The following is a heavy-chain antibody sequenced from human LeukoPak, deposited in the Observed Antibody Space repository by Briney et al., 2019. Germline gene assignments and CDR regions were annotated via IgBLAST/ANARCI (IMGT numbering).Heavy chain of an antibody. V-gene: IGHV3-23*01. CDR2: ISLNGDTT. J-gene: IGHJ4*02. CDR1: GFSVTSYG. Sequence: GGSLRLSCAVSGFSVTSYGMSWVRQAPGKGLEWISAISLNGDTTYYADSVKGRFTISRDNSKNTLYLQMNSLRAEDTAVYYCAKSRDGYNDYWGQGTLVTVSS. CDR3: AKSRDGYNDY. D-gene: IGHD5-24*01.